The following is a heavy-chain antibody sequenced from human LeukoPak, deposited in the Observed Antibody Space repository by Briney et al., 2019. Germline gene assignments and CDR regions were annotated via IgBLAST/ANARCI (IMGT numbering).Heavy chain of an antibody. CDR3: ARGVDYYGSGDLDY. V-gene: IGHV1-2*06. CDR1: GYTFTGYY. Sequence: ASVKVSCKASGYTFTGYYMHWVRQAPGQGLEWMGRINPNSGGTNYAQKFQGRVTMTRDTSISTAYMELSRLRSDDTAVYYCARGVDYYGSGDLDYWGQGTLVTVSS. J-gene: IGHJ4*02. CDR2: INPNSGGT. D-gene: IGHD3-10*01.